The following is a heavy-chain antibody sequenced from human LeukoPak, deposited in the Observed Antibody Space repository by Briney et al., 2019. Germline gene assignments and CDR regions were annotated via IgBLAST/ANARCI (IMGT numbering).Heavy chain of an antibody. V-gene: IGHV4-39*07. CDR1: GGSIRSIGYY. CDR2: LYYSDNI. J-gene: IGHJ3*02. D-gene: IGHD2-21*02. CDR3: ARTVVTSEDAFEI. Sequence: SETLSLTCNVSGGSIRSIGYYWGWIRQPPGKGLEWIGNLYYSDNIYYNPSLKSRVTMSVDTSKNQFYLMLTSTTAADTAVYYCARTVVTSEDAFEIWGQGIMVTISS.